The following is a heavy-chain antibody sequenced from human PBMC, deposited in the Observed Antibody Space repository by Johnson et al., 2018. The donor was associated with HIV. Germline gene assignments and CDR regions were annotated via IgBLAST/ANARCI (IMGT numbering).Heavy chain of an antibody. V-gene: IGHV3-7*02. CDR2: IKQDGSEK. D-gene: IGHD3-22*01. CDR1: GFTFSSYW. CDR3: AKGHSSGYPKDAFDI. J-gene: IGHJ3*02. Sequence: VQLVESGGGVVQPGRSLRLSCAASGFTFSSYWMSWVRQAPGKGLEWVANIKQDGSEKYYVDSVKGRFTISRDNAKNTLYLQMNSLRAEDTAVYYCAKGHSSGYPKDAFDIWGQGTMVTVSS.